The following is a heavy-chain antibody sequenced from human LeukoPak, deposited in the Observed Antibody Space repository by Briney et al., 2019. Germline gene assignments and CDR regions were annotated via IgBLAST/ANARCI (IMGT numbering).Heavy chain of an antibody. CDR2: ISAYNGNT. D-gene: IGHD3-16*02. V-gene: IGHV1-18*01. CDR1: GYTFTSYG. J-gene: IGHJ4*02. Sequence: ASVKVSCKASGYTFTSYGISWVRQAPGQGLEWMGWISAYNGNTNYAQKLQGRVTMTTGTSTSTAYMELRSLRSDDTAVYYCARDVGSYRDTYYFDYWGQGTLVTVSS. CDR3: ARDVGSYRDTYYFDY.